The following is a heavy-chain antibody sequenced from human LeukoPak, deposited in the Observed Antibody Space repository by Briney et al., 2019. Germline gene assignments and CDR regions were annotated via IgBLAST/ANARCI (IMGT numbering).Heavy chain of an antibody. CDR1: GFTFSSYG. CDR2: IWYDGSNK. J-gene: IGHJ6*02. Sequence: GGSLRLSCAASGFTFSSYGIHWARQAPGKGLEWVAVIWYDGSNKYYADSVKGRFTISRDNSKNTLYLQMNSLRAEDTAVYYCARTRLLRYYYGMDVWGQGTTVTVSS. V-gene: IGHV3-33*01. CDR3: ARTRLLRYYYGMDV. D-gene: IGHD2-15*01.